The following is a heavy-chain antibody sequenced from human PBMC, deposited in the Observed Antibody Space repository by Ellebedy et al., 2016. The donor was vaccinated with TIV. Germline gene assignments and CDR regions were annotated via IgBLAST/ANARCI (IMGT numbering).Heavy chain of an antibody. V-gene: IGHV4-39*01. CDR1: GGSISSSSYY. CDR2: IHSSGST. J-gene: IGHJ4*02. Sequence: MPSETLSLTCSVSGGSISSSSYYWGWIRPPPGKGLEWNGSIHSSGSTYYNPSLKSRVTISVDSSKNQFSLKLSSVTAADTAVYYCARLPFTLTGSYWGQGTLVTVSS. D-gene: IGHD3-9*01. CDR3: ARLPFTLTGSY.